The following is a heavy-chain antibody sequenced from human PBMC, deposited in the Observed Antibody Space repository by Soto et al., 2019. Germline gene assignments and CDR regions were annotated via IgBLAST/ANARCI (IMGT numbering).Heavy chain of an antibody. V-gene: IGHV1-69*13. CDR3: ARDLLLEWLLYY. CDR2: IIPIFGTA. Sequence: ASVKVSCKASGGTFSSYAISWVRQAPGQGLEWMGGIIPIFGTANYAQKFQGRVTITADESTSTAYMELSSLRSEDTAVYYCARDLLLEWLLYYWGQGTLVTVSS. J-gene: IGHJ4*02. CDR1: GGTFSSYA. D-gene: IGHD3-3*01.